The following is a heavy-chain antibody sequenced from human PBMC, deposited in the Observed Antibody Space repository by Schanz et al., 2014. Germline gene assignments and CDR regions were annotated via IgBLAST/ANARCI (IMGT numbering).Heavy chain of an antibody. J-gene: IGHJ4*02. D-gene: IGHD3-16*01. Sequence: DVQLVESGGGLVQPGGSLRLSCAASGFTFTGYWMSWVRQAPGKGLEWVGIIKADGSEKFYVDSVKGRFTISRDNAKISVYLQMIYLRVEDTAVYSCVGCKAFLFDHWGQGTLVTVSS. CDR2: IKADGSEK. V-gene: IGHV3-7*01. CDR1: GFTFTGYW. CDR3: VGCKAFLFDH.